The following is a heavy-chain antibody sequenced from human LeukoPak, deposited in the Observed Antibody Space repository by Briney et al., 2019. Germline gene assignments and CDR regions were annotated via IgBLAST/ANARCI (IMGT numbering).Heavy chain of an antibody. CDR2: INHSGST. CDR3: ANIYIADNWFDP. D-gene: IGHD6-13*01. CDR1: GGSFSGYY. V-gene: IGHV4-34*01. J-gene: IGHJ5*02. Sequence: SETLSLTCAVYGGSFSGYYWSWIRQPPGKGLEWIGEINHSGSTNYNPSLKSRVTISVDTSKNQFSLKLSSVTAADTAVYYCANIYIADNWFDPWGQGTLVTVSS.